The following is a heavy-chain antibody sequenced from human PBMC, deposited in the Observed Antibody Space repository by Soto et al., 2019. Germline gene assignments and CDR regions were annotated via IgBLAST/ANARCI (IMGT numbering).Heavy chain of an antibody. J-gene: IGHJ4*02. Sequence: SETLSLTCTVSGGSISSGGYYWSWIRQHPGKGLEWIGYIYYSGSTYYNPSLKSRVTISVDTSKNQFSLKLSSVTAAGTAVYYCARGRILTGYYNFDYWGQGTLVTVSS. V-gene: IGHV4-31*02. CDR3: ARGRILTGYYNFDY. D-gene: IGHD3-9*01. CDR1: GGSISSGGYY. CDR2: IYYSGST.